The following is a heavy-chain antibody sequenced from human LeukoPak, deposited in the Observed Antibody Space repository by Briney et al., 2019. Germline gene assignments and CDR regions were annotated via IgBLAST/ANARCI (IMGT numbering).Heavy chain of an antibody. CDR3: ARVSTGG. Sequence: GGSLRLSCAASGLSLSSNYMSWVRQAPGKGLEWFSVIYSGGSRYYAGSVKGRFTISRHNSNNTLYLQMNSLRADDTAVYYCARVSTGGWGQGTLVTVSS. V-gene: IGHV3-53*04. D-gene: IGHD1-1*01. CDR1: GLSLSSNY. J-gene: IGHJ4*02. CDR2: IYSGGSR.